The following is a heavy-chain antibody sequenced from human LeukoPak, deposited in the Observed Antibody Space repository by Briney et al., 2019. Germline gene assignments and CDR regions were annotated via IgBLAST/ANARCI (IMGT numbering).Heavy chain of an antibody. V-gene: IGHV5-51*01. D-gene: IGHD3-22*01. Sequence: GESLQISCKGSGYSFTSYWIGWVRQMPGKGLEWMGIIYPGDSDTKYSPSFQGQVTISADKSISTAYLQWSSLTASDTAMYYCARPYDSSGYWGGFDCWGQGTLVTVSS. CDR3: ARPYDSSGYWGGFDC. CDR2: IYPGDSDT. CDR1: GYSFTSYW. J-gene: IGHJ4*02.